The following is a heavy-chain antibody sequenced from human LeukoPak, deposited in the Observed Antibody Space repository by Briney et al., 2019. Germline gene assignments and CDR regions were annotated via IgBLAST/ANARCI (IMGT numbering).Heavy chain of an antibody. Sequence: ASVKVSCKASGGTFSSYAISWVRQAPGQGLEWMGRIIPILGIANCAQKFQGRVTITADKSTSTAYMELSSLRSEDTAVYYCARALVSGSYHYYFDYWGQGTLVTVSS. CDR3: ARALVSGSYHYYFDY. CDR1: GGTFSSYA. V-gene: IGHV1-69*04. CDR2: IIPILGIA. D-gene: IGHD1-26*01. J-gene: IGHJ4*02.